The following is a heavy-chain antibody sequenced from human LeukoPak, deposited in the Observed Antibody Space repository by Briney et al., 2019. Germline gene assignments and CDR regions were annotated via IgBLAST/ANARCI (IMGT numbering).Heavy chain of an antibody. D-gene: IGHD6-13*01. V-gene: IGHV4-59*01. CDR3: ARDAYSSSWYYFDY. Sequence: PSETLSLTCSVSDGSINSYYWNWIRRPPGKGLEWIGYIYYNGNTNYNPSLKSRVTISVDTSKNQFSLKLSSVTAADTAVYYCARDAYSSSWYYFDYWGQGTLVTVSS. CDR2: IYYNGNT. CDR1: DGSINSYY. J-gene: IGHJ4*02.